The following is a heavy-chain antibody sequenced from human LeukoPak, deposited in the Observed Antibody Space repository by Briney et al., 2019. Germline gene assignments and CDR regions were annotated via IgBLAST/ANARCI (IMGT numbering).Heavy chain of an antibody. Sequence: ASVKVSCKASGYTFTGYYMHWVRQAPGQGLEWMGWISAYNGNTNYAQKLQGRVTMTTDTSTSTAYMELRSLRSDDTAVYYCARDCDSSGYYRYFQHWGQGTLVTVSS. D-gene: IGHD3-22*01. V-gene: IGHV1-18*04. CDR1: GYTFTGYY. CDR2: ISAYNGNT. CDR3: ARDCDSSGYYRYFQH. J-gene: IGHJ1*01.